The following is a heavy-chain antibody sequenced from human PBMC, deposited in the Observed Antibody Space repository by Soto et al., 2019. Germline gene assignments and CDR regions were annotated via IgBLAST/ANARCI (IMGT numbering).Heavy chain of an antibody. CDR3: TTDSADIVVVTATFGMDV. Sequence: GGSRSLSGAASGITFSNAWMTWVRQAPGKGLEWFGRIKSITYGGKTDYAAPVKRRFTISRDNSKDTLYLQMNNLRTEDTAVYHCTTDSADIVVVTATFGMDVWGQGTTVTVYS. CDR2: IKSITYGGKT. CDR1: GITFSNAW. V-gene: IGHV3-15*01. J-gene: IGHJ6*02. D-gene: IGHD2-15*01.